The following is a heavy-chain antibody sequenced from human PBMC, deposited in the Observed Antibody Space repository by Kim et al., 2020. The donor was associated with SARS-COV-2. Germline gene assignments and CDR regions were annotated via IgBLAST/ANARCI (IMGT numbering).Heavy chain of an antibody. CDR1: GDSMAIYY. CDR3: ARGHFGGGTCYYQFDY. V-gene: IGHV4-59*13. J-gene: IGHJ4*01. D-gene: IGHD2-21*01. Sequence: SETLSLTCNVSGDSMAIYYWNWIRQPPGKGLEWIGHIYYSGSTVYNPSLKSRSTFSVDTSKNQFSLSLTSVTAADTALYYCARGHFGGGTCYYQFDYWG. CDR2: IYYSGST.